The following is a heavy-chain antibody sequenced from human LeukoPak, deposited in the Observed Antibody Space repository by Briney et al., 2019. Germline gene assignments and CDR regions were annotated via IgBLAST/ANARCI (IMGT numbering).Heavy chain of an antibody. CDR2: IWFDGSKK. CDR3: ASQIVGDTVG. V-gene: IGHV3-33*08. Sequence: PGGSLRLSCAASGFTFSSYSMNWVRQAPGKGLEWVAVIWFDGSKKYYADPVKGRFTISRDNSKNTLYLQMNSLRAEDTAVYYCASQIVGDTVGWGQGTLVTVAS. J-gene: IGHJ4*02. CDR1: GFTFSSYS. D-gene: IGHD1-26*01.